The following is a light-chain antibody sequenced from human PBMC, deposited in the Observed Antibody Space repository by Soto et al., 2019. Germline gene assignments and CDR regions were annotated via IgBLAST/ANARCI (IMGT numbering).Light chain of an antibody. CDR2: DVT. J-gene: IGLJ1*01. CDR1: DSDIGGYDH. Sequence: ALTQPASVSASPGQSIAISCTGTDSDIGGYDHVSWYQQHPGKAPKLLIYDVTNRPSGVSSRFSGSKAGRTASLTISGLQTEDEADYYCSSHTSSTALVFGTGTKSPS. CDR3: SSHTSSTALV. V-gene: IGLV2-14*03.